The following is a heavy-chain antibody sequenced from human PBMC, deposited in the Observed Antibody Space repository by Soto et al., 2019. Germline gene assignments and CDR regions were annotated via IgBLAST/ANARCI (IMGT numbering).Heavy chain of an antibody. CDR1: GFTVSSNY. D-gene: IGHD5-12*01. Sequence: PGGSLRLSCAASGFTVSSNYMSWVRQAPGKGLEWVSVIYSGGSTYYADSVKGRFTISRDNSKNTLYLQMNSLRAEDTAVYYCARERRGRDGYNFDYWGQGTLVTVS. V-gene: IGHV3-53*01. CDR2: IYSGGST. J-gene: IGHJ4*02. CDR3: ARERRGRDGYNFDY.